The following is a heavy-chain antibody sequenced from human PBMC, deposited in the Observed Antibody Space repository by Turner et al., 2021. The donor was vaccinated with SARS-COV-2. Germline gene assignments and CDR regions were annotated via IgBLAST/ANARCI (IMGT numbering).Heavy chain of an antibody. J-gene: IGHJ4*02. D-gene: IGHD2-2*02. CDR2: IYSGGRT. V-gene: IGHV3-66*01. CDR1: GFTVSSNY. CDR3: ARDCSSTNCYRSGFNY. Sequence: EVQLVESGGGLVQPGGSLRLSCAASGFTVSSNYMSWVRQAPGKGLEWVSIIYSGGRTYYADSVKGRFPISRDNSKNTLYLKMNSLRAEDTAVYYCARDCSSTNCYRSGFNYWGQGTLVTVSS.